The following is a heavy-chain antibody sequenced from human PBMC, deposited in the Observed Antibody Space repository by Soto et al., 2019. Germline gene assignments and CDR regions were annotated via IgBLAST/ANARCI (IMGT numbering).Heavy chain of an antibody. CDR2: IIWNSEAI. CDR1: GFRFDDYA. D-gene: IGHD6-13*01. V-gene: IGHV3-9*01. J-gene: IGHJ4*02. CDR3: TRDDQGIATSGTPILGS. Sequence: SCKASGFRFDDYAMHWVRQAPGKGLEWVAGIIWNSEAIDYAESVRGRFTISRDNAENSVFLQMDSLSPEDTALYYCTRDDQGIATSGTPILGSWGQGTPVTVSS.